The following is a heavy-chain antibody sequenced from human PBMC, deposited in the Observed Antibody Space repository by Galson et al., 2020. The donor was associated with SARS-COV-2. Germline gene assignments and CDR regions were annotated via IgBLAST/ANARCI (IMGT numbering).Heavy chain of an antibody. CDR1: GGPISSGDYY. Sequence: SETLSLTCTVSGGPISSGDYYWSWIRQSAGKGLEWIGHIYASGSTNYNPSLKSRLTISVDTSKNQFSLKLYSVTAADTAVHYCARFVSRYSAFDIWGRGSMLTVSS. V-gene: IGHV4-61*09. CDR2: IYASGST. CDR3: ARFVSRYSAFDI. J-gene: IGHJ3*02. D-gene: IGHD2-15*01.